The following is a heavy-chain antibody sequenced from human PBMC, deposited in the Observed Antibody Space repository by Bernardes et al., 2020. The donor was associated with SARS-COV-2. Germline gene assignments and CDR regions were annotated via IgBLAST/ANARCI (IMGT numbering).Heavy chain of an antibody. CDR3: ASSSWFGELPLDY. J-gene: IGHJ4*02. CDR2: ISSSSSTI. Sequence: GGSLRLSCAASGFTFSSYSMNWVRQAPGKGLEWVSYISSSSSTIYYADSVKGRFTISRDNAKNSLYLQMNSLRDEDTAVYYCASSSWFGELPLDYWGQGTLVTVSS. V-gene: IGHV3-48*02. D-gene: IGHD3-10*01. CDR1: GFTFSSYS.